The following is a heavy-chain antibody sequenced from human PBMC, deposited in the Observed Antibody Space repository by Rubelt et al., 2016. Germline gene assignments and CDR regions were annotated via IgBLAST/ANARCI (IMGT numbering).Heavy chain of an antibody. Sequence: DHYIEWVRQAPGKGLEWVGRIRDKTKSYSTEFAASVKGRFTISRDDSKNSVSVQMNSLNTEDTAVYYCTRLSGNGLDYWGQGTLVTVSS. J-gene: IGHJ4*02. V-gene: IGHV3-72*01. CDR3: TRLSGNGLDY. D-gene: IGHD1-26*01. CDR1: DHY. CDR2: IRDKTKSYST.